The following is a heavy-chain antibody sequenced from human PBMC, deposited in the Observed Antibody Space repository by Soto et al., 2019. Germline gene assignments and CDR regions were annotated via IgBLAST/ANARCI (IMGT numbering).Heavy chain of an antibody. Sequence: PGGSLRLSCAASGFTFSSYGMHWVRQAPGKGLDWVAVISYDGSNKYYADFVKGRFTISRDNSKNTLYLQMNSLRAEDTAVYYCAKDHSDYYDSSGYSYYFDYWGQGTLVTVSS. CDR2: ISYDGSNK. V-gene: IGHV3-30*18. CDR1: GFTFSSYG. D-gene: IGHD3-22*01. J-gene: IGHJ4*02. CDR3: AKDHSDYYDSSGYSYYFDY.